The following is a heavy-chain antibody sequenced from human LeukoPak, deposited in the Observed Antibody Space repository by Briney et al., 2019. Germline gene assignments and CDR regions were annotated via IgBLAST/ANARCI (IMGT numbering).Heavy chain of an antibody. V-gene: IGHV4-61*02. D-gene: IGHD2-2*01. CDR1: GGSISSGSYY. J-gene: IGHJ2*01. CDR3: ATNRAEL. CDR2: VYTSGST. Sequence: SETLSLTCTASGGSISSGSYYWSWIRQPAGKGLEWIGRVYTSGSTNYNPSLRSRVSISLDTSKNQFSLNLNSVTAADTAVYYCATNRAELWGRGTLVTVSS.